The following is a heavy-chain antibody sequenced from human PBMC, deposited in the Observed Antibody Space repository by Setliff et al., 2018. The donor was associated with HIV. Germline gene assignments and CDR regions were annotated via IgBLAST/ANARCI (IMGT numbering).Heavy chain of an antibody. CDR2: IKLSSGGT. V-gene: IGHV1-2*02. CDR3: VTSPGSFTSVDETEAGDY. CDR1: GNSFNGDF. D-gene: IGHD6-25*01. Sequence: ASVKVSCKAPGNSFNGDFLNWVRQAPGQGLGWMGNIKLSSGGTKFAQKFLGRVTMTRDTSTNTAFMGLRRLNSDDTATYFCVTSPGSFTSVDETEAGDYWGQGTLVTVSS. J-gene: IGHJ4*02.